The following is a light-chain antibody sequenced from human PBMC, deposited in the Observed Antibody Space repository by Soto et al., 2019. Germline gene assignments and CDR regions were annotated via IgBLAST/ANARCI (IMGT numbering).Light chain of an antibody. J-gene: IGKJ4*01. CDR1: QSVNNN. V-gene: IGKV3-15*01. CDR3: QQCHSWPLT. Sequence: DIVMTQSPATLSASLGEGVTLSCRASQSVNNNLNWYQQKPGRAPRLLIYSTSTVPIGTAERFSGSGSGTDFTLTVSSLQSEDFAVYYCQQCHSWPLTFGGGTKVEI. CDR2: STS.